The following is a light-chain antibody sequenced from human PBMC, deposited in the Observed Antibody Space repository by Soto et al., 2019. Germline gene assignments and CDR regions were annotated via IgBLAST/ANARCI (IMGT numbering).Light chain of an antibody. J-gene: IGLJ1*01. V-gene: IGLV2-14*01. CDR3: ISYTGSSTSYV. CDR1: RSDIGSYNY. Sequence: QSALTQPASVSGSPGQSITISCSGTRSDIGSYNYVACYQQFPGKTPKILIYGVSNRPSGVSSRFSGSKSANTASLTISGLQAEDEADYYCISYTGSSTSYVFGSGTKLAVL. CDR2: GVS.